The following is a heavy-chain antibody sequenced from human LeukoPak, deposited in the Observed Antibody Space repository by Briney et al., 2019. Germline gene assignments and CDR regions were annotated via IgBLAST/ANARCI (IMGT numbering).Heavy chain of an antibody. D-gene: IGHD6-13*01. CDR3: ARQSGGGSSSWPPFNY. CDR1: GYSFTSYW. Sequence: GESLKIFCKGSGYSFTSYWSGWVRQMPGKGLEWMGIIYPGDSDTRYSPSFQGQVTISADKSISTAYLQWSSLKASDTAMYYCARQSGGGSSSWPPFNYWGQGTLVTVSS. J-gene: IGHJ4*02. CDR2: IYPGDSDT. V-gene: IGHV5-51*01.